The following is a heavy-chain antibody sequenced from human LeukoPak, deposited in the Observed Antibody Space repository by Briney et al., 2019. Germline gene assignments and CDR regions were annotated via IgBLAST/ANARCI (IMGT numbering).Heavy chain of an antibody. CDR2: IYYSGST. CDR3: ARTGYSSGWTDYWYFDL. Sequence: SETLSLTCTVSGGSISSYYWSWIRQPPGKGLEWIGYIYYSGSTNYNPSLKSRVTISVDTSKNQFSLKLSSVTAADTAVYYCARTGYSSGWTDYWYFDLWGRGTLVTVSS. V-gene: IGHV4-59*01. J-gene: IGHJ2*01. D-gene: IGHD6-19*01. CDR1: GGSISSYY.